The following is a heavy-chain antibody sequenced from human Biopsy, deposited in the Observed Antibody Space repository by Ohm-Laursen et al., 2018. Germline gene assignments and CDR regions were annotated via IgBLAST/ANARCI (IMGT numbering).Heavy chain of an antibody. J-gene: IGHJ5*02. D-gene: IGHD1-14*01. CDR2: IYTSGIT. CDR3: ARDRDRRGWFDP. CDR1: GGSLSSYS. Sequence: TLSLTCTVSGGSLSSYSWSWIRQPAGKGLEWIGQIYTSGITNYNPSLKSRVTMSVDTSKNKFSLRVSSVTAADTAVYYCARDRDRRGWFDPWGQGALVTVSS. V-gene: IGHV4-4*07.